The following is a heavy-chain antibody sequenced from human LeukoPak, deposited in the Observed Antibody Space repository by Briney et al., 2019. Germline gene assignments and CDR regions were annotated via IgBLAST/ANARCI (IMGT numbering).Heavy chain of an antibody. V-gene: IGHV3-30*18. CDR2: LSYDGSNK. D-gene: IGHD6-13*01. J-gene: IGHJ4*02. CDR3: AKGTTPYSNAPLGDY. CDR1: GFTFSSYG. Sequence: PGGSLRLSCAASGFTFSSYGMHWVRQAPGKGLEWVAVLSYDGSNKYYADSVKGRFTISRDNSKNTLYLQMNSLRAEDTAVYYCAKGTTPYSNAPLGDYWGQGTLVTVSS.